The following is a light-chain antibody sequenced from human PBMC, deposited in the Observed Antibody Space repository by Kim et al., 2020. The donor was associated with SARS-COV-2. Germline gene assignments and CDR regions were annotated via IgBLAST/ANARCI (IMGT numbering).Light chain of an antibody. J-gene: IGLJ3*02. Sequence: QSALTQPPSASGSPGQSVTISCTGTSSDVGDYNYVSWYQQHPGKAPKLMIYEVNKRPSGVPDRFSGSKSGNTASLTVSGLQAEDEADYYCSSYAGSSNLVFGGGTQLTVL. CDR3: SSYAGSSNLV. CDR2: EVN. CDR1: SSDVGDYNY. V-gene: IGLV2-8*01.